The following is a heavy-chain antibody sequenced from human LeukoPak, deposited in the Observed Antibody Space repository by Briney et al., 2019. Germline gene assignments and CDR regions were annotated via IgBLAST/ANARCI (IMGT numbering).Heavy chain of an antibody. Sequence: ASVTVSCKASGYTFTSYYMHWVRQAPGQGLEWMGIINPSGGSTSYAQKFQGRVTMTRDTSTSTVYMELSSLRSEDTAVYYCVRDFADESIDYWGQGALVTVSS. CDR2: INPSGGST. D-gene: IGHD3-3*01. CDR1: GYTFTSYY. CDR3: VRDFADESIDY. J-gene: IGHJ4*02. V-gene: IGHV1-46*01.